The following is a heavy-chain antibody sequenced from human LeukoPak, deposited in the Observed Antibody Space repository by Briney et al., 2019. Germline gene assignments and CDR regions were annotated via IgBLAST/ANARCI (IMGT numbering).Heavy chain of an antibody. D-gene: IGHD1-26*01. V-gene: IGHV3-30*04. CDR2: ISYDGSNK. CDR3: ASLPIVGATYFDY. CDR1: GFTFSSYA. Sequence: PGGSLRLSCAASGFTFSSYAMHWVRQAPGKGLEWVAVISYDGSNKYYADSVKGRFTISRDNSKNTLYLQMNSLRAEDTAVYYCASLPIVGATYFDYWGQGTLVTVSS. J-gene: IGHJ4*02.